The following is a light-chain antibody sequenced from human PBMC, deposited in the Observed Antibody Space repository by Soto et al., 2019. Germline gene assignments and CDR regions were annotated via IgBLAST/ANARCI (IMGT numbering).Light chain of an antibody. J-gene: IGLJ2*01. CDR2: LDSDGSH. Sequence: QPVLTQSPSASASMGGSVKLTCTLSSGHSSYAIAWHQQQPEKGPRYLMKLDSDGSHTKGDAIPDRFSGSSSGAERYLTISSLQSEDESDYYCQTWGTGIHVVFGGGTKLTV. CDR1: SGHSSYA. CDR3: QTWGTGIHVV. V-gene: IGLV4-69*01.